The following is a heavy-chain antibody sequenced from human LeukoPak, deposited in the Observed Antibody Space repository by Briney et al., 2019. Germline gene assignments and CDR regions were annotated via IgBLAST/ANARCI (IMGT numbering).Heavy chain of an antibody. CDR3: ARRYCTSTSCSYFDY. D-gene: IGHD2-2*01. J-gene: IGHJ4*02. Sequence: PGGSLRLSCAASGFTFSSYAMSWVRQAPGKGLEWVSAISGSGGSTYYADSVKGRFTISRDNSKSTLYLQMNSLRAEDTAVYYCARRYCTSTSCSYFDYWGKGTLVTVSS. V-gene: IGHV3-23*01. CDR1: GFTFSSYA. CDR2: ISGSGGST.